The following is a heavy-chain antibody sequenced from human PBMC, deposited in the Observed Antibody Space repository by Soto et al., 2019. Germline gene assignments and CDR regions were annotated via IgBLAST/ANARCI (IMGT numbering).Heavy chain of an antibody. J-gene: IGHJ4*02. Sequence: PSQTLSLTCAISGDSVSSSTAAWNWIRSSPSRGLEWLGRTYYRSNWRHDYAVSVKSRITVNPDTSKNHFSLQLNSVTPDDTAVYYCARGVAGSGFDLWGQGTLVTV. V-gene: IGHV6-1*01. CDR2: TYYRSNWRH. CDR3: ARGVAGSGFDL. D-gene: IGHD6-19*01. CDR1: GDSVSSSTAA.